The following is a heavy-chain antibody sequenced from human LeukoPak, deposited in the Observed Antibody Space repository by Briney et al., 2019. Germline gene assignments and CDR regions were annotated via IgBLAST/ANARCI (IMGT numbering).Heavy chain of an antibody. CDR2: ISGSGGST. CDR1: GFTFSSYA. V-gene: IGHV3-23*01. CDR3: ARGGQWLKGFADY. D-gene: IGHD6-19*01. J-gene: IGHJ4*02. Sequence: GGSLRLSCAASGFTFSSYAMSWVRQAPGKGLEWVSAISGSGGSTYYADSVKGRFTISRDNSKNTLYLQMNSLRAEDTAVYYCARGGQWLKGFADYWGQGTLVTVSS.